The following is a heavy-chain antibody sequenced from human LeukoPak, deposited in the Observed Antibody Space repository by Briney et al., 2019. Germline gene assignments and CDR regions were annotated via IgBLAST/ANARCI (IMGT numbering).Heavy chain of an antibody. Sequence: GGSLRLSCAASGFTFSSYSMNWVRQAPGKGLEWVSSISSSSSYIYYADSVKGRFTISRDNAKNSLYLQMNSLRAEDTAVYYCARENVTAVAGNAEGGNYWGQGTLVTVSS. V-gene: IGHV3-21*01. J-gene: IGHJ4*02. CDR3: ARENVTAVAGNAEGGNY. D-gene: IGHD6-19*01. CDR2: ISSSSSYI. CDR1: GFTFSSYS.